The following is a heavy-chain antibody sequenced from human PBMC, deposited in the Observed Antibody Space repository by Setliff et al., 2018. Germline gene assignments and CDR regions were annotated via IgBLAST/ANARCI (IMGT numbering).Heavy chain of an antibody. Sequence: PGESLKISCVTSGFTFDDYDMHWVRQAPGKGLEWVSLITSNGGTTYYADSVKGRFTISRDNSRNSLFLQMNSLGAEDTALYYCTRDYWGSYEYWGQGTLVTVS. V-gene: IGHV3-43D*04. CDR3: TRDYWGSYEY. D-gene: IGHD1-26*01. CDR1: GFTFDDYD. J-gene: IGHJ4*02. CDR2: ITSNGGTT.